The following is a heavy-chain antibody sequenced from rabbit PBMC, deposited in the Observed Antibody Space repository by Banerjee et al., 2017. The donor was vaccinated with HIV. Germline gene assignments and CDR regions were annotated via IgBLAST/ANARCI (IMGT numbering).Heavy chain of an antibody. D-gene: IGHD6-1*01. J-gene: IGHJ4*01. Sequence: QEQLVESGGGLVQPGGSLKLSCKASGFDFSSYGVSWVRQAPGKGLEWIGYIDPVFGSTYYRGWGNGRFPLPSHNAQNTVFLELNSLTAADTAPYFCARGPYYGYARYGWIFNLWGPGTLVTVS. CDR1: GFDFSSYG. V-gene: IGHV1S47*01. CDR2: IDPVFGST. CDR3: ARGPYYGYARYGWIFNL.